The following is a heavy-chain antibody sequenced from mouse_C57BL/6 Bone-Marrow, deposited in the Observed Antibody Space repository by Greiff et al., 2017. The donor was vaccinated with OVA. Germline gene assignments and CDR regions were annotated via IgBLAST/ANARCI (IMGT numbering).Heavy chain of an antibody. V-gene: IGHV5-6*01. CDR1: GFTFSSYG. CDR2: ISSGGSYT. Sequence: EVQRVESGGDLVKPGGSLKLSCAASGFTFSSYGMSWVRQTPDKRLEWVATISSGGSYTYYPDSVKGRFTISRDNAKNTLYLQMSSLKSEDTAMYYCASPLGRGFAYWGQGTLVTVSA. D-gene: IGHD4-1*01. J-gene: IGHJ3*01. CDR3: ASPLGRGFAY.